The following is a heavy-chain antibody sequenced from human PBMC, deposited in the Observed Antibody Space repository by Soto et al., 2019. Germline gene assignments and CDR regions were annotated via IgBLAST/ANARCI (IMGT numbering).Heavy chain of an antibody. Sequence: TSETLSLTCTVSGGSISSGGHYWTWIRQHPGQGLEWIGYTYRGVSTYYKPSLKSQITNSEDTSKKQIYLKKTSVTAAEKAINNCARGVTATPLSGSSWFDSWGQGTLVTVSS. CDR1: GGSISSGGHY. D-gene: IGHD2-21*02. CDR2: TYRGVST. V-gene: IGHV4-31*01. CDR3: ARGVTATPLSGSSWFDS. J-gene: IGHJ5*01.